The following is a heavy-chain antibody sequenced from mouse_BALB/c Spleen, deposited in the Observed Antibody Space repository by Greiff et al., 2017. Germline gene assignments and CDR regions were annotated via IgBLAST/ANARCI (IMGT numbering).Heavy chain of an antibody. CDR2: IDPSDSYT. V-gene: IGHV1-69*02. J-gene: IGHJ2*01. CDR1: GYSFTSYC. D-gene: IGHD3-2*01. Sequence: QVQLQQSGAELVKPGASVTLSCKASGYSFTSYCMHWVKQRPGQGLEWIGAIDPSDSYTNYNQKFTGMATLTVDTSSSTVYMQLSSLTSEDSADYYCARGDSSGYVDDWGQGTTLTVAS. CDR3: ARGDSSGYVDD.